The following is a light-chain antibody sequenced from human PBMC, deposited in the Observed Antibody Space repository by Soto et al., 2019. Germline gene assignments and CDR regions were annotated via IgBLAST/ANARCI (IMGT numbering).Light chain of an antibody. CDR1: SSNIGAGYD. CDR2: GNS. Sequence: QSVLTQPPSVSGAPGQRVTISCTGSSSNIGAGYDVHWYQQLPGTAPKLLIYGNSNRPSGVPDRFSGSKSGTSASLAITGLQADDGADYYCQSYDSSLSGVVFGGGTKLTVL. V-gene: IGLV1-40*01. CDR3: QSYDSSLSGVV. J-gene: IGLJ2*01.